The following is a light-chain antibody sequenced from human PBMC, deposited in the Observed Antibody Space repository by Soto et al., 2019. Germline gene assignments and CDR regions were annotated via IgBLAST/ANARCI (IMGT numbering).Light chain of an antibody. J-gene: IGKJ1*01. CDR3: QQYNNWPET. CDR1: QSLRSS. CDR2: HAS. V-gene: IGKV3D-15*01. Sequence: VMTHSPATLSVSPGERATLSGRASQSLRSSLAWYQQKPGQSPRLVIYHASTRATGIPARFSGSGSGTEFTLTISSLQSEDFAVYYCQQYNNWPETFGQGTKVDIK.